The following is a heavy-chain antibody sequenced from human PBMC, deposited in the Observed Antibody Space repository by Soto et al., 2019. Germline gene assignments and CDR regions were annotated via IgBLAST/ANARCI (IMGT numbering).Heavy chain of an antibody. Sequence: SVPTLVNPTETLTLTCTFSGFSLTTSGMCVSWIRQPPGRALEWLGFIDWDDDKFYSTSLKTRLTISKDTSKNQVILKMANMDPVDTATYYCARIMTGTAYYFDFWGQGALVTVSS. D-gene: IGHD1-7*01. CDR2: IDWDDDK. J-gene: IGHJ4*02. V-gene: IGHV2-70*01. CDR1: GFSLTTSGMC. CDR3: ARIMTGTAYYFDF.